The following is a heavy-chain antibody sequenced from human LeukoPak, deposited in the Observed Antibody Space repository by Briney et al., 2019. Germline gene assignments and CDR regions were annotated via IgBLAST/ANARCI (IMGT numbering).Heavy chain of an antibody. CDR1: GFTFSSYA. J-gene: IGHJ2*01. CDR2: ISGSGSST. V-gene: IGHV3-23*01. D-gene: IGHD1-26*01. CDR3: ARRLGNPGSLGYFDL. Sequence: PWGSLRLSCAASGFTFSSYAMSWVRQAPGRGLEWVSAISGSGSSTSYADSVKGRFTISRDNSKNTLYLQMNSLRAEDTALYYCARRLGNPGSLGYFDLWGRGTLVTVSS.